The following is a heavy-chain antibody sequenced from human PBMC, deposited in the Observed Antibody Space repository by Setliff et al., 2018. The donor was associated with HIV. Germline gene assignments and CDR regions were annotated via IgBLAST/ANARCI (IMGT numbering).Heavy chain of an antibody. Sequence: ASVKVSCKASGYTFTTYYIHWVRQAPGQGLEWMGIINPSSTSTNYAQRFQGRVTMTRDTSTSTVYMELSSLRSEDTAVYYRARDHMSVGAWVGATSRGLFQHWGQGTLVTVSS. V-gene: IGHV1-46*01. CDR3: ARDHMSVGAWVGATSRGLFQH. CDR2: INPSSTST. J-gene: IGHJ1*01. D-gene: IGHD1-26*01. CDR1: GYTFTTYY.